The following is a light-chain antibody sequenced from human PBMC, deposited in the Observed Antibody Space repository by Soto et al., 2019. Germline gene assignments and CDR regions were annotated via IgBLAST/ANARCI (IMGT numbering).Light chain of an antibody. J-gene: IGKJ1*01. CDR2: DAS. Sequence: ELVLTQSPATLSLSPGERATLSCRASQSVSSYLAWYQQKPGQAPRLLIYDASNRATGIPARFSGSGSGTDFTPPISSLEPEDFAVYYCQQRSNWPPWTFGQGTKVDIK. CDR1: QSVSSY. V-gene: IGKV3-11*01. CDR3: QQRSNWPPWT.